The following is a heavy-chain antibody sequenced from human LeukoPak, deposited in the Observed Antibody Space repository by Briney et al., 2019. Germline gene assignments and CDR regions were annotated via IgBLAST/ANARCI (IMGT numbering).Heavy chain of an antibody. CDR2: INPNSGGT. CDR1: GYTFTGYY. D-gene: IGHD1-20*01. V-gene: IGHV1-2*02. Sequence: ASVKVSCKASGYTFTGYYMHWVRQAPGQGLEWMGWINPNSGGTNYAQKFQGRVTMTRDTSISTAYMELSRLRAEDTAVYYCARLLYNWNDPRLDYWGQGTLVTVSS. CDR3: ARLLYNWNDPRLDY. J-gene: IGHJ4*02.